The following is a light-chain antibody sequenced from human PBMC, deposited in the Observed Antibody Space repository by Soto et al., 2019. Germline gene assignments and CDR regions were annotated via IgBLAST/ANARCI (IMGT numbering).Light chain of an antibody. J-gene: IGKJ5*01. CDR2: AAS. V-gene: IGKV1-9*01. Sequence: IQVTQSPSSLSASVGDRVAITCRASQGIASHLAWYQQKPGKAPNLLIYAASTLQSGVPSRFSGSGSGTDFTLTISSLQPEDFATYYCQQLNSYPITFGQGTRLEIK. CDR1: QGIASH. CDR3: QQLNSYPIT.